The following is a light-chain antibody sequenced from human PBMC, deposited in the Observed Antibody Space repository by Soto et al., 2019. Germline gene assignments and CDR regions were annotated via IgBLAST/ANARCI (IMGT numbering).Light chain of an antibody. J-gene: IGKJ5*01. Sequence: EIVVTQSPATLSLSPGERATLSCRTSQSVSSYFAWYQQKPGRAPRLLIYDASSRPTGIPARFIGSGSGTDFTLTISSLEPEDFAVYYCQQRSNWPITFGQGTRLEIK. V-gene: IGKV3-11*01. CDR2: DAS. CDR1: QSVSSY. CDR3: QQRSNWPIT.